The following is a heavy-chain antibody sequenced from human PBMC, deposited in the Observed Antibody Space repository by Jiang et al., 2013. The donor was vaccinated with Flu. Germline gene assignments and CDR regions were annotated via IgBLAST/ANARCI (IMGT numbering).Heavy chain of an antibody. CDR2: VVDSENI. CDR3: ASSRLRAGSVDF. V-gene: IGHV4-4*07. Sequence: GPGLVKPSETLSLTCDVSGGSISNYHWNWIRQPVGKGLEWIGRVVDSENINYSPSLRSRVTMSVDTSKNQFSLILTSVTAADTAVYYCASSRLRAGSVDFWGQGTLVIVSS. CDR1: GGSISNYH. D-gene: IGHD6-13*01. J-gene: IGHJ4*02.